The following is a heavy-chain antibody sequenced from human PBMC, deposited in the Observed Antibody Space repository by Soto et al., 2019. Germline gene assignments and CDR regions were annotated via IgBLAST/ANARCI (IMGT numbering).Heavy chain of an antibody. V-gene: IGHV4-4*02. D-gene: IGHD3-22*01. CDR2: IHHSGNT. J-gene: IGHJ4*02. CDR3: ARDVGNYFDSTPAGQFDF. CDR1: GVSIINSHW. Sequence: SETLSLTCAVSGVSIINSHWWSVVRQPPGKGLDWIGEIHHSGNTKYNPSLKSRVTISVDKPKNQFSLRLSSVTAADTAVYYCARDVGNYFDSTPAGQFDFWGQGTLVTVSS.